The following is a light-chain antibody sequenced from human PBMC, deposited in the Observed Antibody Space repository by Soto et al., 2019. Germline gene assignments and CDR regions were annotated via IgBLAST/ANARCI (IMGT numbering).Light chain of an antibody. V-gene: IGKV3-20*01. J-gene: IGKJ1*01. Sequence: EIVLTQSPGTLSLSPGEGATLSCRASQTVPNNYLAWYHQIPGQAPRRLIYGASSRATDIPDRFSGSGSGTDFTLTISRLEPEDYGVYYCQQYGSSKTVGQGTKVEIK. CDR3: QQYGSSKT. CDR2: GAS. CDR1: QTVPNNY.